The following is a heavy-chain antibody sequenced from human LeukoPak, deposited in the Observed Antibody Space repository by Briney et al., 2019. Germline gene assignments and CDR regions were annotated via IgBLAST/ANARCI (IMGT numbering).Heavy chain of an antibody. J-gene: IGHJ4*02. V-gene: IGHV3-74*01. CDR2: INSDGSST. CDR3: ARSLLGSSSGYLDY. D-gene: IGHD3-22*01. Sequence: PGGSLRLSCAASGFTFSSYWMHWVRQSPGKGLVWVSRINSDGSSTSYADSVKGRFTISRDNAKNSLYLQMNSLRAEDTAVYYCARSLLGSSSGYLDYWGQGTLVTVSS. CDR1: GFTFSSYW.